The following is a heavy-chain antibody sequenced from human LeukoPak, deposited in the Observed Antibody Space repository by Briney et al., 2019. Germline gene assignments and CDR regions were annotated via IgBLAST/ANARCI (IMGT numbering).Heavy chain of an antibody. J-gene: IGHJ5*02. CDR3: ARKYSSGWFDP. V-gene: IGHV3-7*01. D-gene: IGHD6-19*01. CDR1: GFTFSSYW. CDR2: IKQDGSEK. Sequence: GGSLRLSCAASGFTFSSYWMSWVRQAPGNGLEWVANIKQDGSEKYYVDSVKGRFTISRDNAKNSLYLQMNSLRAEDTAVYYCARKYSSGWFDPWGQGTLVTVSS.